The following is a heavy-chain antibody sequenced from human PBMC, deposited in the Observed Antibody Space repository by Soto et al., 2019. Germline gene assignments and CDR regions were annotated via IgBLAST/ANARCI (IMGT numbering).Heavy chain of an antibody. CDR1: GFTFSSYW. J-gene: IGHJ4*02. D-gene: IGHD3-16*02. CDR2: IKQDGSEK. CDR3: ARDLYYDYVWGRYRGGSYFDY. V-gene: IGHV3-7*01. Sequence: PGGSLRLSCAASGFTFSSYWMSWVRQAPGKGLEWVANIKQDGSEKYYVDSVKGRFTISRDNAKNSLYLQMNSLRAEDTAVYYCARDLYYDYVWGRYRGGSYFDYWGQGTLVTVSS.